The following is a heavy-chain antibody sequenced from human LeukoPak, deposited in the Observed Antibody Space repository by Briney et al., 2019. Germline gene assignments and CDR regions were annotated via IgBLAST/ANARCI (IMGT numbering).Heavy chain of an antibody. V-gene: IGHV4-39*01. CDR3: ARRAPLRWYDY. Sequence: SETLSLTCTVSGGSISSSSYYWGWIRQPPGKGLEWIGSIYYSGSTYYNPSLKSRVTISVDTSKNQFSLKLSSVTAADTAVYYCARRAPLRWYDYWGQGTLVTVSS. D-gene: IGHD4-23*01. CDR1: GGSISSSSYY. CDR2: IYYSGST. J-gene: IGHJ4*02.